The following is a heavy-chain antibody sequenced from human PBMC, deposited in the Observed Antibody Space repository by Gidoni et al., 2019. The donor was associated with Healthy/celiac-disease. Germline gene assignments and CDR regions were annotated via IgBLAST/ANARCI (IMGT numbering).Heavy chain of an antibody. V-gene: IGHV1-2*02. D-gene: IGHD3-3*01. CDR2: INPNSGGT. J-gene: IGHJ6*02. CDR3: ARGVINDFWSGYYGYYYYGMDV. CDR1: GYTFTGYY. Sequence: QVQLVQSGAEVKKPGASVKVSCKASGYTFTGYYMHWVRQAPGQGLEWMGWINPNSGGTNYAQKFQGRVTMTRDTSISTAYMELSRLRSDDTAVYYCARGVINDFWSGYYGYYYYGMDVWGQGTTVTVSS.